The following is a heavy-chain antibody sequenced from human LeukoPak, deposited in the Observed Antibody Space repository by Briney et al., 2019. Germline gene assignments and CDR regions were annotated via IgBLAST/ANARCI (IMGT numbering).Heavy chain of an antibody. V-gene: IGHV1-69*13. J-gene: IGHJ5*02. D-gene: IGHD3-3*01. CDR1: GGTFSSYA. Sequence: EASVKVSCKASGGTFSSYAISWVRQAPGQGLEWMGGIIPIFGTANYAQKFQGRVTITADESTSTAYMELSSLRSEDTAVYYCARDQSGVFGVVKLPGYNWFDPWGQGTLVTVSS. CDR3: ARDQSGVFGVVKLPGYNWFDP. CDR2: IIPIFGTA.